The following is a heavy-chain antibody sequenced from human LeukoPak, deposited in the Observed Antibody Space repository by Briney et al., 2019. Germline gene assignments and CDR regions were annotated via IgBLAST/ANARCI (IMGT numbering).Heavy chain of an antibody. CDR1: GGSFSGYY. V-gene: IGHV4-34*01. CDR3: ARDAFDI. Sequence: PSVTLSLTCAVYGGSFSGYYWNWIRQPPGKGLEWIGEINHSGSTNYNPSLKSRVTISVDTSKNQFSLKLSSVTAADTAVYYCARDAFDIWGQGTMVTVSS. J-gene: IGHJ3*02. CDR2: INHSGST.